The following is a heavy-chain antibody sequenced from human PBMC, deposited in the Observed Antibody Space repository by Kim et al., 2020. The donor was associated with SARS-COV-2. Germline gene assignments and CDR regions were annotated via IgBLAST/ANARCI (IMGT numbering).Heavy chain of an antibody. D-gene: IGHD3-10*01. CDR2: ISWDGGST. V-gene: IGHV3-43*01. CDR3: AKGGMGDTMVRGVISPFDY. Sequence: GGSLRLSCAASGFTFDDYTMHWVRQAPGKGLEWVSLISWDGGSTYYADSVKGRFTISRDNSKNSLYLQMNSLRTEDTALYYCAKGGMGDTMVRGVISPFDYWGQGTLVTVSS. J-gene: IGHJ4*02. CDR1: GFTFDDYT.